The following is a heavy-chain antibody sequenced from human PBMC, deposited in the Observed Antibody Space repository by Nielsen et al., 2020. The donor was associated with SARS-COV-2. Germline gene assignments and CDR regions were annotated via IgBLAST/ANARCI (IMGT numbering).Heavy chain of an antibody. Sequence: GEPLKISCAASGFTFSSYAMHWVRQAPGKGLEWVSLISWDGGSTYYADSVKGRFTISRDNSKNSLYLQMNSLRTEDTALYYCAKVGTAAAPYGDYWGQGTLVTVSS. J-gene: IGHJ4*02. CDR2: ISWDGGST. D-gene: IGHD6-13*01. V-gene: IGHV3-43*01. CDR1: GFTFSSYA. CDR3: AKVGTAAAPYGDY.